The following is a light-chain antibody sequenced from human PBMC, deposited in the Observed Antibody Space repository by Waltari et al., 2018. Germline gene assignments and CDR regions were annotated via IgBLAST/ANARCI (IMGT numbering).Light chain of an antibody. V-gene: IGLV2-14*01. CDR1: SRDVGAYNS. CDR2: GVS. Sequence: QSALTQPASVSGSPGQSITISCTGTSRDVGAYNSVSWYQPHPGKAPQLMISGVSNRPSGVSNRFSGSKSGNTASLTISGVQAEDEADYYCSSYTGSSTLVIFGGGTKLTVL. J-gene: IGLJ2*01. CDR3: SSYTGSSTLVI.